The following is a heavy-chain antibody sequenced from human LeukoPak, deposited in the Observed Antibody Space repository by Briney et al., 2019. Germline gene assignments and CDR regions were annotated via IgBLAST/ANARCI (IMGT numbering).Heavy chain of an antibody. CDR2: VSYDGTNK. CDR3: ANLYSNSWFDY. Sequence: GRSLGLSCAASGFTFSNLAMHWVRQAPGKGLEWVAVVSYDGTNKYYADSVKGRFTISRDNSKNTLNLQMNSLRAEDTAVYYCANLYSNSWFDYWGQGTLVTVSS. D-gene: IGHD6-13*01. V-gene: IGHV3-30*18. J-gene: IGHJ4*02. CDR1: GFTFSNLA.